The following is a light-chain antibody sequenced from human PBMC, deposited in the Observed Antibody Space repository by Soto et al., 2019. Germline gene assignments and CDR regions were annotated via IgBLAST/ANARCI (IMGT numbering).Light chain of an antibody. CDR1: HSISSW. CDR3: QQYNSYSQT. Sequence: DIQMTQSPSTLSASVEDRDTITCRASHSISSWLAWYQQKPGKAPKLLIYDASSLESGVPSRFSGSGSGTEFTLTISSLQPDDFATYYCQQYNSYSQTFGQGTKVDIK. CDR2: DAS. J-gene: IGKJ1*01. V-gene: IGKV1-5*01.